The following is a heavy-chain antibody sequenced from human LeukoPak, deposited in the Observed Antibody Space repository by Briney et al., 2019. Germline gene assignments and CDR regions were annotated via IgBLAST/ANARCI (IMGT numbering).Heavy chain of an antibody. V-gene: IGHV1-69*06. D-gene: IGHD6-13*01. CDR1: GGTFSSYA. CDR2: IIPIFGTA. CDR3: ARDIDVAAAGIHYYYYMDV. J-gene: IGHJ6*03. Sequence: GASVKVSCKASGGTFSSYAISWVRQAPGQGLEWMGGIIPIFGTANYAQKFQGRVTITADKSTSTAYMELSRLRSDDTAVYYCARDIDVAAAGIHYYYYMDVWGKGTTVTVSS.